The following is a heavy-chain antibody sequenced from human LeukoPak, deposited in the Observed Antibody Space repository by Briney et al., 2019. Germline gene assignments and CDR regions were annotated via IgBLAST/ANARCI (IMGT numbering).Heavy chain of an antibody. CDR3: AKDQRSIAVAGYFDY. D-gene: IGHD6-19*01. V-gene: IGHV3-23*01. Sequence: GGSLRLSCAASGFTFSSYAMSWVRQAPGKGLGWVSAISYSGGSTYYADSVKGRFTISRDNSKNTLYLQMNSLRAEDTAVYYCAKDQRSIAVAGYFDYWGQGTLATVSS. CDR2: ISYSGGST. CDR1: GFTFSSYA. J-gene: IGHJ4*02.